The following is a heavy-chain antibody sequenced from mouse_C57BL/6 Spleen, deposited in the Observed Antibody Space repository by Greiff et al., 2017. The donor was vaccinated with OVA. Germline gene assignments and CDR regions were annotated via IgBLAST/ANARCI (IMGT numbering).Heavy chain of an antibody. Sequence: EVMLVESGGGLVQPKGSLKLSCAASGFSFNTYAMNWVRQAPGKGLEWVARIRSKSNNYATYYADSVKDRFTISRDDSESMLYLQMNNLKTEDTAMYYGVRNYDGYSDYAMDYWGQGNSVTVSS. CDR2: IRSKSNNYAT. D-gene: IGHD2-3*01. V-gene: IGHV10-1*01. CDR1: GFSFNTYA. CDR3: VRNYDGYSDYAMDY. J-gene: IGHJ4*01.